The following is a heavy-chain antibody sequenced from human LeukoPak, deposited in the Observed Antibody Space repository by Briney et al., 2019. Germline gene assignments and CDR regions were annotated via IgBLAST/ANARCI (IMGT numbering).Heavy chain of an antibody. CDR2: IYYSGTT. V-gene: IGHV4-39*01. J-gene: IGHJ4*02. CDR3: ARTDGYNLLDY. Sequence: PSETLSLTCTVSNGSISSSTYYWGWIRQPPGKGLEWIGSIYYSGTTYYNPSLKSRVTISVDTSKNQFSLRLSSVTAADTAVYYCARTDGYNLLDYWGQGILVTV. D-gene: IGHD5-24*01. CDR1: NGSISSSTYY.